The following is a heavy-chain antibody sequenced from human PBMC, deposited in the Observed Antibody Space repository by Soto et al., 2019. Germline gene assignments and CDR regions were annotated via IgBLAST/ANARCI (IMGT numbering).Heavy chain of an antibody. J-gene: IGHJ5*02. V-gene: IGHV1-69*01. CDR2: IIPIFGTA. CDR3: AGGDGDVVVTGLQYNWFDP. Sequence: QVQLVQSGAEVKKPGSSVKLSCKASGGTFSSYAISWVRQAPGQGREWMGGIIPIFGTANYAQKFQGRVTLTGDESTSTVYMEVRSLRSEDTDVYYCAGGDGDVVVTGLQYNWFDPWGEGTLVTVSS. CDR1: GGTFSSYA. D-gene: IGHD2-21*02.